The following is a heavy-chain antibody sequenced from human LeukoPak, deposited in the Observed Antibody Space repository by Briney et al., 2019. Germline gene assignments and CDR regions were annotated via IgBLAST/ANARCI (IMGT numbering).Heavy chain of an antibody. Sequence: ASVKVSCKASGYTFTDYYMHWVRQAPGQGFEWMGWINPDSGGTNYAQKFQGRVTMTRDTSISTAYMELSRLRSDDTAVYYCASVRSSSWYRIYNWFDPWGQGTLVTVSS. J-gene: IGHJ5*02. D-gene: IGHD6-13*01. V-gene: IGHV1-2*02. CDR1: GYTFTDYY. CDR3: ASVRSSSWYRIYNWFDP. CDR2: INPDSGGT.